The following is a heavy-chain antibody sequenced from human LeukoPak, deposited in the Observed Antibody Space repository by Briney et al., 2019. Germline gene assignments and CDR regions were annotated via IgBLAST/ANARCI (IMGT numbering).Heavy chain of an antibody. CDR1: GYTFTSHY. CDR2: LNLSSGRT. D-gene: IGHD5-18*01. CDR3: ARDLIVDTVMGLFDY. J-gene: IGHJ4*02. Sequence: ASVKVSCKAFGYTFTSHYMHWVRQAPGQGLEWMGILNLSSGRTTYAQKFKGRVTMTRDTSTSTVYMELSSLRSEDTAVYYCARDLIVDTVMGLFDYWGQGTLVTLSS. V-gene: IGHV1-46*01.